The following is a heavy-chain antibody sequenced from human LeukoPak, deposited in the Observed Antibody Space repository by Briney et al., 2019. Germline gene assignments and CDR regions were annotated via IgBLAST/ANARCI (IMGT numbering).Heavy chain of an antibody. CDR2: IIPIFGTA. V-gene: IGHV1-69*05. J-gene: IGHJ6*03. Sequence: SVKVSCKASGGTFSSYAISWVRQAPGQGLEWMGGIIPIFGTANYAQKFQGRVTITTDESTSTAYMELSSLRSEDTAVYYCARGDCSSTSCYGGYYYYYYMDVWGKGTTVTVSS. CDR1: GGTFSSYA. D-gene: IGHD2-2*01. CDR3: ARGDCSSTSCYGGYYYYYYMDV.